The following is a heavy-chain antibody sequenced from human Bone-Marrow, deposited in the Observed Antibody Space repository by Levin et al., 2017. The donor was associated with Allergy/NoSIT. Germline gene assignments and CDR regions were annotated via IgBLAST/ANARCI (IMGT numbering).Heavy chain of an antibody. D-gene: IGHD4/OR15-4a*01. J-gene: IGHJ6*02. CDR3: ARTSHPPDKVRVMDV. CDR2: VYHSGGS. Sequence: SETLSLTCRIYAGSLSGYYWAWIRQTPGRGLEWIGEVYHSGGSIYNPSLRSRVTISVDASTKQVSLNLRSVTAADTAIYYCARTSHPPDKVRVMDVWGHGTTVTVSS. V-gene: IGHV4-34*01. CDR1: AGSLSGYY.